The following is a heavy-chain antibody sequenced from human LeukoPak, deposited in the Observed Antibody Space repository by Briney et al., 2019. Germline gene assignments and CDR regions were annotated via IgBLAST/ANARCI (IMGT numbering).Heavy chain of an antibody. D-gene: IGHD5-12*01. Sequence: PSETLSLTCAVYGGSFSGYYWSWIRQPPGKGLEWIGEINHSGSTNYNPSLKSRVTISVDTSKNQFSLKLSSVTAADTAAYYCARGLRTRSGYGLDPWGQGTLVTVSS. CDR1: GGSFSGYY. J-gene: IGHJ4*02. CDR2: INHSGST. CDR3: ARGLRTRSGYGLDP. V-gene: IGHV4-34*01.